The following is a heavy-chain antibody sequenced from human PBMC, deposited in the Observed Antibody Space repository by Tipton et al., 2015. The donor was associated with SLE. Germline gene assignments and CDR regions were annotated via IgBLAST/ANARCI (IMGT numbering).Heavy chain of an antibody. CDR1: GDSFYSSHDQ. Sequence: TLSLTCSVSGDSFYSSHDQWDWIRQSPGKGLEWIGSRFSGGSTYYNPSLKSRLTISLDTSKNQFSLKMSSVTAADTAVYYCARVKDYHLWVDPWGQGTLVTVSS. J-gene: IGHJ5*02. V-gene: IGHV4-39*07. D-gene: IGHD4-11*01. CDR2: RFSGGST. CDR3: ARVKDYHLWVDP.